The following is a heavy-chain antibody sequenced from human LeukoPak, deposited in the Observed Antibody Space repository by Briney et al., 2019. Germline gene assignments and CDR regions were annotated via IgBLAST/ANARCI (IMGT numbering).Heavy chain of an antibody. J-gene: IGHJ3*01. CDR3: AEDLLYGGDSKDRGAFDV. CDR1: GFTFYTYA. D-gene: IGHD2-21*02. V-gene: IGHV3-23*01. CDR2: ISGRGRNT. Sequence: GGSLRLSCAASGFTFYTYAMNWVRQAPGKGLEWVSAISGRGRNTYYADSVKGQFTISRDNSNNMVYLQMHSLTADDTAVYYCAEDLLYGGDSKDRGAFDVWGQGTMVTVSS.